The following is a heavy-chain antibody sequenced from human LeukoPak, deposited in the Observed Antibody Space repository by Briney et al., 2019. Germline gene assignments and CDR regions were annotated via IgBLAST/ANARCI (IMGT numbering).Heavy chain of an antibody. D-gene: IGHD5-18*01. Sequence: GASVKVSCKASGGTFSSYAISWVRQAPGQGLEWMGRIIPILGIANYAQKFQGRVTITADKSTSTAYMELSSLRSEDTAVYYCARVGGSYGLNDYYGMDVWGQGTTVTVSS. CDR2: IIPILGIA. V-gene: IGHV1-69*04. CDR1: GGTFSSYA. CDR3: ARVGGSYGLNDYYGMDV. J-gene: IGHJ6*02.